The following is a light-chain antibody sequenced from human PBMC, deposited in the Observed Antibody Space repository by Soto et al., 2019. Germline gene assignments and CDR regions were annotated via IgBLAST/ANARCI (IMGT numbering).Light chain of an antibody. CDR3: QQSYSTPLT. Sequence: DIQMTQSPSSLSASVGDGCTITCRASQSISSYLNWYQQKPGKAPKLLIYAASSLQSGVPSRFSGSGSGTDFTLTISSLQPEDFATYYCQQSYSTPLTFGGGTKVDIK. V-gene: IGKV1-39*01. CDR2: AAS. CDR1: QSISSY. J-gene: IGKJ4*01.